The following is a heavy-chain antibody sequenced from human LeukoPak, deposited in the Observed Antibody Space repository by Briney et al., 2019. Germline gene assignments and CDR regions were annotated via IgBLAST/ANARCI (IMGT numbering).Heavy chain of an antibody. CDR3: ARRYYYDSSGYYLAHDAFDI. V-gene: IGHV5-51*01. CDR1: GYSFTSHW. Sequence: GESLKISCKGSGYSFTSHWIGCVRQMPGKGLEWVGIIYPGNSETRYSPSFQGQVTISADKSISPAYLQWSSLKASDTAMYYCARRYYYDSSGYYLAHDAFDIWGQGTMVTVSS. CDR2: IYPGNSET. D-gene: IGHD3-22*01. J-gene: IGHJ3*02.